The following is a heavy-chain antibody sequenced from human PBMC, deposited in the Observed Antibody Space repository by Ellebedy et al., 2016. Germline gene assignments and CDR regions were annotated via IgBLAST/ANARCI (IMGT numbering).Heavy chain of an antibody. CDR1: GFTFDDYA. CDR2: ISWNSGSI. D-gene: IGHD2-21*01. CDR3: VGNFDY. V-gene: IGHV3-9*01. Sequence: SLKISCAASGFTFDDYAMHWVRQAPGKGLEWVSGISWNSGSIGYADSVKGRFTISRGNSKNTLYLQMNSLRAEDTAVYYCVGNFDYWGQGTLVTVSS. J-gene: IGHJ4*02.